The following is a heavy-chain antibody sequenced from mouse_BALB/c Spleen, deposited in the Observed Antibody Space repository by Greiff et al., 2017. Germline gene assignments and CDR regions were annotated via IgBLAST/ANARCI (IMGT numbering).Heavy chain of an antibody. D-gene: IGHD3-2*02. J-gene: IGHJ3*01. Sequence: DVHLVESGGGLVQPGGSRKLSCAASGFTFSSFGMHWVRQAPEKGLEWVAYISSGSSTIYYADTVKGRFTISRDNPKNTLFLQMTSLRSEDTAMYYCARSSGDLAWFAYWGQGTLVTVSA. CDR1: GFTFSSFG. CDR3: ARSSGDLAWFAY. V-gene: IGHV5-17*02. CDR2: ISSGSSTI.